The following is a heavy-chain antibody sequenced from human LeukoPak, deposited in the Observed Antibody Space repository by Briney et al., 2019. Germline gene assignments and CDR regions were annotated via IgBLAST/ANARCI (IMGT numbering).Heavy chain of an antibody. J-gene: IGHJ4*02. CDR2: INSDGSST. CDR3: VRADPYYFDY. V-gene: IGHV3-74*01. CDR1: EFTFSNYW. Sequence: GGSLRLSCAASEFTFSNYWMYWVRQAPGKGLVWVSRINSDGSSTSYADSVKGRFTISRDNAKNTLYLQMNSLRAEDTAVYYCVRADPYYFDYWGQGTLVTVSS.